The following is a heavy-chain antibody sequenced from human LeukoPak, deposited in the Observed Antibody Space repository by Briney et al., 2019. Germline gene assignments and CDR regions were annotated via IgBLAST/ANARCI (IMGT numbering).Heavy chain of an antibody. V-gene: IGHV4-59*01. CDR1: GGSISSYY. D-gene: IGHD6-13*01. J-gene: IGHJ6*02. Sequence: KTSETLSLTCTVSGGSISSYYWSWIRQPPGKGLEWIGYIYYSGSTNYNPSLKSRVTISVDTSKNQFSLKLSSVTAADTAVYYCARDRAMGRIAAAGTGYYYYGMDVWGQGTTVTVSS. CDR3: ARDRAMGRIAAAGTGYYYYGMDV. CDR2: IYYSGST.